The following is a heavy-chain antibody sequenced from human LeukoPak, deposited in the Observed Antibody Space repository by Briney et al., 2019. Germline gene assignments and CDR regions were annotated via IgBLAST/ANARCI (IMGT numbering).Heavy chain of an antibody. CDR2: IYYSGST. CDR3: ARDGPVLLWFGELYYGMDV. Sequence: SQTLSLTCTVSGVSISSGDYYWRWIRQPPGKGLEWIGYIYYSGSTYYNPALKSQITISVDTTKNKFSLKLSSVTAADTAVYYCARDGPVLLWFGELYYGMDVWGQGTTVTVSS. CDR1: GVSISSGDYY. V-gene: IGHV4-30-4*01. D-gene: IGHD3-10*01. J-gene: IGHJ6*02.